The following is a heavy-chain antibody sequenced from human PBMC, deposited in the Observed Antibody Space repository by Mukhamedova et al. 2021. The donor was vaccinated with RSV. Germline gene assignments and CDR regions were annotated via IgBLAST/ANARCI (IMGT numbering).Heavy chain of an antibody. CDR3: AKAADGRSSRSGFDL. V-gene: IGHV3-23*01. CDR1: A. J-gene: IGHJ5*02. Sequence: AMSWVRQAPGKGLEWVSAIGAGGGVTYYADSVRGRFTISRDNSKNTLYLQMNTLRAEDTAIYYCAKAADGRSSRSGFDLWGQGTL. CDR2: IGAGGGVT. D-gene: IGHD6-13*01.